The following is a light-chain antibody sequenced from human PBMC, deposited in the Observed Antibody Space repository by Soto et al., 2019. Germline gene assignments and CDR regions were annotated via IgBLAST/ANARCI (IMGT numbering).Light chain of an antibody. J-gene: IGKJ3*01. CDR1: ETISSHY. CDR3: QNLSDSPFT. CDR2: GAS. Sequence: EIVLMQSPATLSLSPGDRATLSCRASETISSHYIAWYQQKPGQAPRLLIFGASTRATGIPVRLSGSWSGTDLTLTISRLEPEDFAVSCCQNLSDSPFTFGHGTKWDIK. V-gene: IGKV3-20*01.